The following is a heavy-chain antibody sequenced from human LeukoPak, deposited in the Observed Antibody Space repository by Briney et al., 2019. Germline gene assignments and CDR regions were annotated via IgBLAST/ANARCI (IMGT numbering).Heavy chain of an antibody. V-gene: IGHV3-74*01. D-gene: IGHD5-18*01. CDR3: IRDEYSYGFMLAFDI. Sequence: QPGGSLRLSCAASGFTFSGYWMHWVRQAPGKGRVWVSRINSDGSSTSYADSVKGRFTISRDSAKNTLYLQMNSLRAEDTAVYYCIRDEYSYGFMLAFDIWGLGTRVTVSS. CDR2: INSDGSST. J-gene: IGHJ3*02. CDR1: GFTFSGYW.